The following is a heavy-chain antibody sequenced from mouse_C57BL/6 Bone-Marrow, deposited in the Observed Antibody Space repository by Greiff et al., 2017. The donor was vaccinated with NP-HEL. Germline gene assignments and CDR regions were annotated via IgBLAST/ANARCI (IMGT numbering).Heavy chain of an antibody. D-gene: IGHD1-1*01. CDR1: GYTFTDHT. CDR2: IYPRDGST. CDR3: ARLGDYGSSYYAMDY. Sequence: QVQLKESDAELVKPGASVKISCKVSGYTFTDHTIHWMKQRPEQGLEWIGYIYPRDGSTKYNEKFKGKATLTADKSSSTAYMQLNSLTSEDSAVYVCARLGDYGSSYYAMDYWGQGTSVTVSS. J-gene: IGHJ4*01. V-gene: IGHV1-78*01.